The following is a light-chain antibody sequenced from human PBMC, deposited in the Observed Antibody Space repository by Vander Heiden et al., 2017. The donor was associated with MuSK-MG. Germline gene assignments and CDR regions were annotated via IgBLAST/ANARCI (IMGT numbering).Light chain of an antibody. J-gene: IGKJ1*01. V-gene: IGKV1-33*01. CDR1: QDISNY. CDR3: QQYDNLPLT. CDR2: DAS. Sequence: IKIPNSPTSLSASVGDRVTITCQASQDISNYLNWYQQKPGKAPKLLIYDASNLETGVPSRFSGSGSGTDFTFTISSLQPEDIATYYCQQYDNLPLTFGEGTKVEIK.